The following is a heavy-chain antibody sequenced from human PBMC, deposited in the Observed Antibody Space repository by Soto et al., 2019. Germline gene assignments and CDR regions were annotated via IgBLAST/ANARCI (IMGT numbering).Heavy chain of an antibody. Sequence: ASVKVSCKASGYTFTSYGISWVRQAPGQGLEWMGWISAYNGNTNYAQKLQGRVTMTTDTSTSTAYMELRSLRSDDTAVYYCARVSGGRLSGHRGNDAFDIWGQGTMVTVSS. V-gene: IGHV1-18*04. CDR2: ISAYNGNT. J-gene: IGHJ3*02. CDR1: GYTFTSYG. D-gene: IGHD2-15*01. CDR3: ARVSGGRLSGHRGNDAFDI.